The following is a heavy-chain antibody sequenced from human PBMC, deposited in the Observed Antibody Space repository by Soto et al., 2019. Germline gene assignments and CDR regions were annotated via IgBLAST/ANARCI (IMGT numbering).Heavy chain of an antibody. CDR3: AVIGYDLDY. CDR2: IIPMFGTA. J-gene: IGHJ4*02. D-gene: IGHD5-12*01. CDR1: GDTFHRHA. V-gene: IGHV1-69*06. Sequence: QVQLVQSGAEVKKPGSSVKVSCKGSGDTFHRHALSWVRQAPGQGLEWMGGIIPMFGTANYAQKFQGRVTITADTSTSTAYMELSSLRFEDTALYYCAVIGYDLDYWGQGTLVAVSS.